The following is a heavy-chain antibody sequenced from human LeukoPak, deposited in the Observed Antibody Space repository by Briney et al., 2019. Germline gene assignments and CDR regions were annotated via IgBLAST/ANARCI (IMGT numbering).Heavy chain of an antibody. J-gene: IGHJ3*02. D-gene: IGHD2-15*01. Sequence: GGSLRLSFAASGFTFSSYWMSCVRQGPGKGLEWVANINQDGSEKYYVDSVKGRFTISRDNAKNSLYLQMNSLRAEDTAVYYCARDLWSGSVVVVAAPAFDIWGQGTMVTVSS. CDR3: ARDLWSGSVVVVAAPAFDI. V-gene: IGHV3-7*01. CDR1: GFTFSSYW. CDR2: INQDGSEK.